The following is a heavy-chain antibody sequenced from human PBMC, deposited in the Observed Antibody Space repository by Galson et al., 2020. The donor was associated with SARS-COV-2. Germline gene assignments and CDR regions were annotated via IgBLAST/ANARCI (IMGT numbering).Heavy chain of an antibody. CDR3: AKGLSAMAMITFGGVIAPFDY. Sequence: GGSPRLSCAASGFTFDDYAMHWVRQAPGKGLEWVSLISWDGGSTYYADSVKGRFTISRDNSKNSLYLQMNSLRAEDTALYYCAKGLSAMAMITFGGVIAPFDYWGQGTLVTVSS. V-gene: IGHV3-43D*03. CDR2: ISWDGGST. CDR1: GFTFDDYA. J-gene: IGHJ4*02. D-gene: IGHD3-16*02.